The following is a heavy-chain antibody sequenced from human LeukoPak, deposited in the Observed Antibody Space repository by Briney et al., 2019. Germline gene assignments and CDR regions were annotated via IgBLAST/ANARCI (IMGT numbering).Heavy chain of an antibody. CDR2: IIPIFGTA. CDR3: TTRACHAGGCSSSFYYYYGLHF. CDR1: GNSISNYA. J-gene: IGHJ6*02. Sequence: SVKVSCTASGNSISNYAVSWVRQAPGQGFEWMGGIIPIFGTADYAQKFQGRVTITADQSTSTTYMALSSLKSEDTATYYCTTRACHAGGCSSSFYYYYGLHFWGQGTTVSVSS. D-gene: IGHD3-16*01. V-gene: IGHV1-69*13.